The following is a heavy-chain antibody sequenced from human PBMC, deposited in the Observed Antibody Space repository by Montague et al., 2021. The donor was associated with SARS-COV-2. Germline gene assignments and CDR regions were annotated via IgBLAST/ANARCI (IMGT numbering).Heavy chain of an antibody. V-gene: IGHV4-34*01. CDR2: INDSGST. D-gene: IGHD3-22*01. CDR3: ARSLFYYDPRGYPSGGRWFDP. J-gene: IGHJ5*02. Sequence: SETLSLTCAVYGGSFRGYYWYWIRQPPGRGLEWIGEINDSGSTDYNPSLKSRVIMSVDTPKNQFSLRLTSLTAADTAMYYCARSLFYYDPRGYPSGGRWFDPWGQGTLVIVSS. CDR1: GGSFRGYY.